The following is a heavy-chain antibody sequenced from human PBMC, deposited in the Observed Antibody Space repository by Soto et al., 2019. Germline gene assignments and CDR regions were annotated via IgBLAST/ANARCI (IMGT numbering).Heavy chain of an antibody. CDR2: ISSSSTTI. Sequence: GGALRLSRAASGFTFSTYSINWVRQAPGKGLEWVSYISSSSTTIYYVDSVKGRFTISRDNAKNSLFLQLNSLRDEDTAVYYCARSYPPTPRVVDFWGQGILVTVSS. CDR1: GFTFSTYS. V-gene: IGHV3-48*02. J-gene: IGHJ4*02. D-gene: IGHD3-10*01. CDR3: ARSYPPTPRVVDF.